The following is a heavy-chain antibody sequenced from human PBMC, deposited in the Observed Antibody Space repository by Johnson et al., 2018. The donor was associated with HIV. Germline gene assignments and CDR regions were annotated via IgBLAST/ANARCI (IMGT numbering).Heavy chain of an antibody. CDR1: GFTFSNAW. J-gene: IGHJ3*01. CDR2: IKSKTDGGTT. D-gene: IGHD3-22*01. V-gene: IGHV3-15*01. Sequence: VQLVESGGGLVKPGGSLRLPCAASGFTFSNAWMTWVRQAPGKGLEWVGRIKSKTDGGTTDYAAPVKGRFTISRDDSKNTLYLQMNSLRAEDTAVYYCARGLDYDDYSGLRAAAFDLWGQGTMVTVSS. CDR3: ARGLDYDDYSGLRAAAFDL.